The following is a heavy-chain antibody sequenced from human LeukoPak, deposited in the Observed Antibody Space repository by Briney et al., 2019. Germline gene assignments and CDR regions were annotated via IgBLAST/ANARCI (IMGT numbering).Heavy chain of an antibody. CDR1: GFTFSSYW. CDR2: INSDGSST. D-gene: IGHD6-19*01. V-gene: IGHV3-74*01. J-gene: IGHJ4*02. CDR3: AKDEMGEQWLAPAG. Sequence: GGSLRLSCAASGFTFSSYWMHWVRHAPGKGLVWVSRINSDGSSTSYADSVKGRFTISRDNAKNTLYLQMNSLRAEDTAVYYCAKDEMGEQWLAPAGWGQGTLVTVSS.